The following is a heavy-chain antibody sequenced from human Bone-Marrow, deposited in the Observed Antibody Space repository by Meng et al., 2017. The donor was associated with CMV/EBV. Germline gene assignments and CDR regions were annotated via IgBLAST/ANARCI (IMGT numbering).Heavy chain of an antibody. Sequence: SVKVSCKASGGTFTNYAISWVRQAPGEGLEWMGGIIPMYATANYAERFQGRVTTTTDESTSTAYMELSSLRSEDTAVYYCARASYYGSGSYYHFDFWGQGTPVTVSS. J-gene: IGHJ4*02. CDR1: GGTFTNYA. V-gene: IGHV1-69*05. D-gene: IGHD3-10*01. CDR3: ARASYYGSGSYYHFDF. CDR2: IIPMYATA.